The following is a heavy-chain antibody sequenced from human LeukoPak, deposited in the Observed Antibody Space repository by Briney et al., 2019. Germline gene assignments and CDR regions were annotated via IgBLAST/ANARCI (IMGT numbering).Heavy chain of an antibody. CDR2: IYSGGST. CDR3: AKDAITMIVVVLDY. V-gene: IGHV3-53*01. D-gene: IGHD3-22*01. Sequence: GGSLRLSCAASGFTVSSNYMSWVRQAPGKGLEWVSVIYSGGSTYYADSVKGRFTISRDNSKNTLYLQMNSLRAEDTAVYYCAKDAITMIVVVLDYWGQGTLVTVSS. J-gene: IGHJ4*02. CDR1: GFTVSSNY.